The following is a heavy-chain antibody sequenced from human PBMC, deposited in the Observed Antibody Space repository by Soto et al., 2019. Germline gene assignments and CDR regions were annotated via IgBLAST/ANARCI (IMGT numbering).Heavy chain of an antibody. Sequence: EVQLVESGGGLVQPGGSLSLSCAASGFTFSSYWMSWVRQAPGKGLEWVANIKQDGSEKYYVDSVKGRFTISRENAKNSLNLQMNNLRAVGTAVYYCARVTDYYESSGYFDYWGQGTLVTFSS. J-gene: IGHJ4*02. D-gene: IGHD3-22*01. CDR1: GFTFSSYW. CDR3: ARVTDYYESSGYFDY. CDR2: IKQDGSEK. V-gene: IGHV3-7*01.